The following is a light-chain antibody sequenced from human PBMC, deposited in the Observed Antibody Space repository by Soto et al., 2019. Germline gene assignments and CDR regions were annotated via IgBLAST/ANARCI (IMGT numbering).Light chain of an antibody. CDR2: DAS. CDR1: QSISSW. CDR3: QQYNSYPYT. V-gene: IGKV1-5*01. Sequence: DIQMTQSPSTLSASVGDRVTITCRASQSISSWLAWYQQKPGKAPTLLIYDASSLESGVPSRFSGSGSGTEFTLTISSRQPDDFATYYCQQYNSYPYTFGQGTKLEIK. J-gene: IGKJ2*01.